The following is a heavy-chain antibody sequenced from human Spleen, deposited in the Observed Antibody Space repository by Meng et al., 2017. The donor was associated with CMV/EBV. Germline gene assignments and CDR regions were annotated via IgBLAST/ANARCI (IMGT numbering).Heavy chain of an antibody. Sequence: VQLQQWGEGLLKPSETLSLTCAVYGGSFSGYYWSWIRQPPGKGLEWIGEINHSGSTNYNPSLKSRVTISVDTSKNQFSLKLSSVTAADTAVYYCARGLYGRRGLDYWGQGTLVTVSS. J-gene: IGHJ4*02. CDR1: GGSFSGYY. V-gene: IGHV4-34*01. CDR2: INHSGST. D-gene: IGHD4-17*01. CDR3: ARGLYGRRGLDY.